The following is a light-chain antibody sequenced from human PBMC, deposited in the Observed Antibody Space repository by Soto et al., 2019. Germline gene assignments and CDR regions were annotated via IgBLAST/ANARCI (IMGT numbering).Light chain of an antibody. J-gene: IGKJ1*01. V-gene: IGKV3-20*01. CDR3: QQFDSSVT. CDR2: GAS. CDR1: QSVSSTF. Sequence: EIVLTQSPGSLSLSTGERATLSCRASQSVSSTFFAWYQQRPGQAPRLLMYGASSRATVIPERVSGSGSGTDFTLTISRLEPEDFGVYYCQQFDSSVTFGQGTKVEIK.